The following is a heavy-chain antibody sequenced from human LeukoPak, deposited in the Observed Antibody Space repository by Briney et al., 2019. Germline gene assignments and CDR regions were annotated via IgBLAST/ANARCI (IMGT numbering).Heavy chain of an antibody. CDR2: INPDSGGT. V-gene: IGHV1-2*02. D-gene: IGHD1-26*01. Sequence: VASVKVSCKASGYTFTGYYVHWVRQAPGQGLEWMGWINPDSGGTNYAQKFQGRVTMTRDTSISTAYMELSRLRSDDTAVYYCARAKVGATVFDYWGQGTLVTVSS. J-gene: IGHJ4*02. CDR1: GYTFTGYY. CDR3: ARAKVGATVFDY.